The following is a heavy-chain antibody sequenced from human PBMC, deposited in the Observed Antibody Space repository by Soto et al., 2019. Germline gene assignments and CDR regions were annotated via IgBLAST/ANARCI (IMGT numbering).Heavy chain of an antibody. CDR2: MNAKSGDT. J-gene: IGHJ6*02. Sequence: ASVKVSCKSSGGTFSSFINYPINWVRQSPGQGPEWMGWMNAKSGDTFFPQRFRGKFNMTWDTSLSTAYMEVGSLTSHDTAIYYCARGNPFNYAGFDVWGQGTTVTVSS. CDR1: GGTFSSFINYP. CDR3: ARGNPFNYAGFDV. D-gene: IGHD3-16*01. V-gene: IGHV1-8*02.